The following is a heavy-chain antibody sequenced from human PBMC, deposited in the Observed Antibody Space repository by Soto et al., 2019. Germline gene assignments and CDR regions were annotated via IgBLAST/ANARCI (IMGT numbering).Heavy chain of an antibody. CDR1: GDSFNDYY. V-gene: IGHV1-2*04. CDR2: INPNGGVT. CDR3: ARESGGATATLDYYYFYMDV. D-gene: IGHD5-12*01. Sequence: QVQLVQSGAEVRKPGASVTVSCRSSGDSFNDYYIHWVRQAPGQGFEWMGWINPNGGVTKYAQKFQGWLSMTRDTFIRTVYMQLGRLRSDDTAVYYCARESGGATATLDYYYFYMDVWGTGTTVTVSS. J-gene: IGHJ6*03.